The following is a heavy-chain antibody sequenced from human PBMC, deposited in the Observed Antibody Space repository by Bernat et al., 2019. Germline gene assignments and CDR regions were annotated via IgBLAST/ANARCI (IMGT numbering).Heavy chain of an antibody. J-gene: IGHJ4*02. CDR3: ARDVACSSTSCYKDFWSGYYFPGIDY. CDR2: ISYDGSNK. D-gene: IGHD2-2*02. Sequence: QVQLVESGGGVVQPGRSLRLSCAASGFTFSSYAMHWVRQAPGKGLEWVAVISYDGSNKYYADSVKGRFTISRDNSKNTLYLQMNSMRAEDTAGYYCARDVACSSTSCYKDFWSGYYFPGIDYWGQGTLVTVSS. CDR1: GFTFSSYA. V-gene: IGHV3-30-3*01.